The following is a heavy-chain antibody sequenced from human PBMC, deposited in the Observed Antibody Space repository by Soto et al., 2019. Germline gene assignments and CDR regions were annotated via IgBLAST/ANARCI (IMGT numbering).Heavy chain of an antibody. Sequence: QLQLQESGSGLVKPSQTLSLTCAVSGGSISSGGYSWSWIRQPPGKGLAWIGYIYHSGSTYYDPSLKSRVTISADRYKDQYPLKLSSVNAADTAVYYFAAGGGLPRYYWGQGTLVTVSS. CDR3: AAGGGLPRYY. CDR2: IYHSGST. J-gene: IGHJ4*02. CDR1: GGSISSGGYS. V-gene: IGHV4-30-2*01. D-gene: IGHD2-15*01.